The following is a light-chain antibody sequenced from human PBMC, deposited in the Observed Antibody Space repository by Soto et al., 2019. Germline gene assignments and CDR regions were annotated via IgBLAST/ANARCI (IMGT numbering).Light chain of an antibody. CDR1: QSIVTY. CDR2: AAS. CDR3: QQSYSTPPWT. J-gene: IGKJ1*01. Sequence: DIQMTQSPSSLSASVGARVPITCRASQSIVTYLNWYLQKPGKAPKLLIYAASNLQSGVPSRFSGSGSGTDFTLTISSLQPEDFATYFCQQSYSTPPWTFGRGTKVDIK. V-gene: IGKV1-39*01.